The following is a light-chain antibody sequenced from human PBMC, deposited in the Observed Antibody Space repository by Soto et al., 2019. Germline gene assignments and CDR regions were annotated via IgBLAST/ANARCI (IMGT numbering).Light chain of an antibody. Sequence: EIVMTQSPATLSVSPGERATLSCRASQSISSELAWYQQRPGQPPRLLIYGASTRATGVQDRFTGSGSGSDFTLTISGLQSEDFAVYYCQQGHNGPLTFGQGTRLEI. V-gene: IGKV3-15*01. CDR1: QSISSE. CDR2: GAS. CDR3: QQGHNGPLT. J-gene: IGKJ2*01.